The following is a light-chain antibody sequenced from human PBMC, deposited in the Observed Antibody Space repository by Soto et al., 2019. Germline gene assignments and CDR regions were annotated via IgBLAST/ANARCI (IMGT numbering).Light chain of an antibody. CDR2: SAS. CDR1: QTVSRNY. J-gene: IGKJ3*01. V-gene: IGKV3-20*01. CDR3: LQYGSSPLT. Sequence: DIVLTQSPGTLSLSPGERATLSCRANQTVSRNYLAWYQQKPGQTPRLLIYSASNKATVIPDRFRGSGSGTDFTLTITRLEPEDFGVYYCLQYGSSPLTFGPGTKVDIK.